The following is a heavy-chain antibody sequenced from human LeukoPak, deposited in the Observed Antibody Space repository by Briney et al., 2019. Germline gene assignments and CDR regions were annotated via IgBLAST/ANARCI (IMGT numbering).Heavy chain of an antibody. J-gene: IGHJ6*03. CDR3: ATRAAPSSSWRYRTSNYYYYYMDV. CDR1: GGTFSSYA. V-gene: IGHV1-69*04. D-gene: IGHD6-13*01. CDR2: IIPILGIA. Sequence: GASVKVSCKASGGTFSSYAISWVRQAPGQGLEWMGRIIPILGIANYAQKFQGRVTITADKSTSTAYMELSSLKSEDTAVYYCATRAAPSSSWRYRTSNYYYYYMDVWGKGTTVTVSS.